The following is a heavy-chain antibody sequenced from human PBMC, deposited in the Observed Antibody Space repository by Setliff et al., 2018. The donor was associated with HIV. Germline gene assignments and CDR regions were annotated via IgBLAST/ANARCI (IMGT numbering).Heavy chain of an antibody. V-gene: IGHV4-59*01. Sequence: PSETLSLTCTVSGDSFSNYYWSWIRQPPGKGLEWIGYVFYTGSATYNPSLKSRVIISVDRSTNRFSLMLHSVTAADTAVYYCARGPSGGGFYYMDVWGKGTTVTV. CDR2: VFYTGSA. J-gene: IGHJ6*03. CDR3: ARGPSGGGFYYMDV. D-gene: IGHD2-15*01. CDR1: GDSFSNYY.